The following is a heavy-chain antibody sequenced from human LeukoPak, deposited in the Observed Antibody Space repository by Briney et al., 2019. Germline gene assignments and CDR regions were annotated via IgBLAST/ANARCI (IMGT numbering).Heavy chain of an antibody. CDR1: GFTFSSYS. V-gene: IGHV3-21*01. D-gene: IGHD4-17*01. Sequence: PGGSLRLSCAASGFTFSSYSMNWVRQAPGKGLEWVSSISSSSSYIYYADSVKGRFTISRDNAKNSLYLQMNSLRAEDTAVYYCARDLGTTVTTYLDYWGQGTLVTISS. CDR2: ISSSSSYI. J-gene: IGHJ4*02. CDR3: ARDLGTTVTTYLDY.